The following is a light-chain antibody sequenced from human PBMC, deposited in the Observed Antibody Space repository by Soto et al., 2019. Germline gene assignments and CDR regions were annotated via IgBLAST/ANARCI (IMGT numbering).Light chain of an antibody. V-gene: IGLV2-14*01. J-gene: IGLJ2*01. CDR3: VSYTTTTTLYVI. Sequence: QSALTQPASVSGSPGQSITISCTGTSSDVGASNYVSWYQQHPGKAPKLVIFEVSRRPSGVSDRSSGSKSGNTASLTISGLRAEDEADYYCVSYTTTTTLYVIFGGGTKLTVL. CDR1: SSDVGASNY. CDR2: EVS.